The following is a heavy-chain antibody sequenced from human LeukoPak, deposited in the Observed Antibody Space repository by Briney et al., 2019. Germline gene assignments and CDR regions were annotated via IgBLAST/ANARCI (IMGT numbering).Heavy chain of an antibody. CDR3: TRDRGVGYPSSWGGGLYNFDC. Sequence: PGGSLRLSCAASGFTFSNYLMTWVRQAPGKGLEWVADIKADGSEKYYVDSVKGRFTILRDNAKNSLYLQMNSLRAEDTAVYYCTRDRGVGYPSSWGGGLYNFDCWGQGTLVTVSS. V-gene: IGHV3-7*01. CDR2: IKADGSEK. D-gene: IGHD6-13*01. J-gene: IGHJ4*02. CDR1: GFTFSNYL.